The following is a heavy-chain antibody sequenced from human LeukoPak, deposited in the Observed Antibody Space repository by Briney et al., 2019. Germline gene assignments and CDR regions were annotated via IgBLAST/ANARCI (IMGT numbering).Heavy chain of an antibody. Sequence: SETLSLTCTVSGGSISSSSSFWNWIRQHPGKGLEWIGYLYDSGTTHYNPSLQSRVTISVDTSKNHFSLKLSSVTAADTAVYYCARDQTYYGYFDFWGQGALVTVSS. CDR3: ARDQTYYGYFDF. D-gene: IGHD3-10*01. CDR2: LYDSGTT. V-gene: IGHV4-31*03. CDR1: GGSISSSSSF. J-gene: IGHJ4*02.